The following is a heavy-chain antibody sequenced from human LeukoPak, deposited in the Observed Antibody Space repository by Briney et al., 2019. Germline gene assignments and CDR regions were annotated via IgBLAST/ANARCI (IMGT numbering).Heavy chain of an antibody. Sequence: GGSLRLSCAASGFTFSSYWMHWVRQAPGKGLVWVSHINSDGSSTTYADSVKGRFTISRDNAKSTLYLQMNSLRVEDAAVYYCARSITGRPDYWGQGTLVTVSS. CDR2: INSDGSST. D-gene: IGHD6-6*01. CDR3: ARSITGRPDY. V-gene: IGHV3-74*01. CDR1: GFTFSSYW. J-gene: IGHJ4*02.